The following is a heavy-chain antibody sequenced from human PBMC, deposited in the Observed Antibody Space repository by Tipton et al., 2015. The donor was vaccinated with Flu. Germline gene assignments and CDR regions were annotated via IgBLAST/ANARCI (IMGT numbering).Heavy chain of an antibody. CDR3: ARAGGGNSVDY. CDR2: DRQAGSP. V-gene: IGHV4-38-2*02. D-gene: IGHD4-23*01. J-gene: IGHJ4*02. Sequence: TLSLTCSVSGDSIASPYFWGWIRQPPGKGLEWIGNDRQAGSPYYNPSLRSRLSISLDRPKNQFSLRLTSVTAADTAVYYCARAGGGNSVDYWGQGTLVTVSS. CDR1: GDSIASPYF.